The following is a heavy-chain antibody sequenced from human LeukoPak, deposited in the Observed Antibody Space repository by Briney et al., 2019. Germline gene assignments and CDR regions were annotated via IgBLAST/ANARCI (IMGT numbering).Heavy chain of an antibody. V-gene: IGHV3-30-3*01. Sequence: PGRSLRLSCAASGFTFSSYAMHWVRQAPGKGLEWVAVISYDGSNKYYADSVKGRFTISRDNSKNTLYLQMNSLRAEDTAVYYCARDRGGSYYVQRWGQGTLVTVSS. CDR1: GFTFSSYA. J-gene: IGHJ1*01. D-gene: IGHD1-26*01. CDR3: ARDRGGSYYVQR. CDR2: ISYDGSNK.